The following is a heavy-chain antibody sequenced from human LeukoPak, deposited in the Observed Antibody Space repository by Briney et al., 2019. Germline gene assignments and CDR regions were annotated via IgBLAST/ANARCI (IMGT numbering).Heavy chain of an antibody. V-gene: IGHV4-61*02. J-gene: IGHJ3*02. CDR2: IYTSGST. D-gene: IGHD3-9*01. CDR3: ARGSTVRYFDWLRKPNAFDI. CDR1: GGSISSGSYY. Sequence: PSETLSLTCTVSGGSISSGSYYWSWIRQPAGKGLEWIGRIYTSGSTNYNPSLKSRVTMSVDTSKNQFSLKLSSVTAADTAVYYCARGSTVRYFDWLRKPNAFDIWGQGTMVTVSS.